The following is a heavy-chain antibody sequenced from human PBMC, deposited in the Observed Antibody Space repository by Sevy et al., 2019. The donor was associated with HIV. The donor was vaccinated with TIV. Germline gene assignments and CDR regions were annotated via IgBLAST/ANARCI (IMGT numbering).Heavy chain of an antibody. Sequence: GGSLSLSCAASGFTFSNAWMSWVRHAPGKGLEWVGRIKSKTDGGTTDYAAPVKGKFTISRYDSKNTLYLQMNSLKTEDTAVYYCTTPYPLAAAGMDYWGQGTLVTVSS. CDR2: IKSKTDGGTT. J-gene: IGHJ4*02. V-gene: IGHV3-15*01. CDR3: TTPYPLAAAGMDY. CDR1: GFTFSNAW. D-gene: IGHD6-13*01.